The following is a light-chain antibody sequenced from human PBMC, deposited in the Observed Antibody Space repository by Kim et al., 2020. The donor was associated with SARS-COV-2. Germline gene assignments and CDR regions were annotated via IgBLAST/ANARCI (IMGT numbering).Light chain of an antibody. CDR2: EDD. V-gene: IGLV6-57*03. CDR3: HSYDATNQV. J-gene: IGLJ3*02. Sequence: NFMLTQPHSVSESPGKTVTLSCTRSSGSIGSNYVQWYQQRPGRGPTTLIYEDDQKPSGVPDRFSGSIDSSSNSASLIISGLKPEDEAVYYCHSYDATNQVFGGGTKLTVL. CDR1: SGSIGSNY.